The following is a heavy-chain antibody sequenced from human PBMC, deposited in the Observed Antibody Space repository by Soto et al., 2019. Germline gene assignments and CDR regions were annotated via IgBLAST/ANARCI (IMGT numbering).Heavy chain of an antibody. Sequence: QVQLVQSGAEVKKPGSSVKVSCKASGGTFSSYSINWVRQAPGQGLEWMGEIIPNFGTANYAQKFQGRVTITAPDSTRTAYIELSSLRSEDTAVYYCARDGGRHAGGIDYWGQGPLVTVSS. CDR2: IIPNFGTA. D-gene: IGHD1-26*01. CDR3: ARDGGRHAGGIDY. CDR1: GGTFSSYS. J-gene: IGHJ4*02. V-gene: IGHV1-69*01.